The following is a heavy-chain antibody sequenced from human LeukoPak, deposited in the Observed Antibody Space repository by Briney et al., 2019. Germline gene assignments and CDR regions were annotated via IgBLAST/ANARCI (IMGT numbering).Heavy chain of an antibody. CDR2: IIPIFGTA. CDR1: GGTFSSYA. V-gene: IGHV1-69*13. CDR3: ARDRDGVENDSSGYYYYFDY. D-gene: IGHD3-22*01. Sequence: ASVKVSCKASGGTFSSYAISWVRQAPGQGLEWMGGIIPIFGTANYAQKFQGRVTITADESTSTAYMELSSLRSEDTAVYYCARDRDGVENDSSGYYYYFDYWGQGTLVTASS. J-gene: IGHJ4*02.